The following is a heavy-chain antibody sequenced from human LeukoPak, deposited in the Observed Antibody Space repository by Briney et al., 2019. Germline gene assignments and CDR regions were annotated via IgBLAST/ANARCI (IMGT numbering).Heavy chain of an antibody. CDR1: GFTFSSYW. CDR2: IDIDGSST. Sequence: GGSLRLSCAASGFTFSSYWMHWVRQAPGKGLVWVSRIDIDGSSTNYADSVKGRFTISRDNAKNTVYLQMNNLRAEDTAMYYCARMWERSGWSDYWGQGTLVTVSS. V-gene: IGHV3-74*01. J-gene: IGHJ4*02. D-gene: IGHD6-19*01. CDR3: ARMWERSGWSDY.